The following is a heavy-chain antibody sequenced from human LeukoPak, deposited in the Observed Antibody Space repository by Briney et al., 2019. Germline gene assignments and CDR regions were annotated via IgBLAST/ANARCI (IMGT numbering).Heavy chain of an antibody. CDR3: VRQMIRFWFDP. CDR2: ISTSGSTI. Sequence: PGGSLRLSCAASGFTFSTYEMNWVRQAPGKGLEWVSYISTSGSTIYSADSVKGRFTISRDNAKNSLYLQMNSLRAEDTAIYYCVRQMIRFWFDPWGQGTRVTVSS. V-gene: IGHV3-48*03. CDR1: GFTFSTYE. D-gene: IGHD3-16*01. J-gene: IGHJ5*02.